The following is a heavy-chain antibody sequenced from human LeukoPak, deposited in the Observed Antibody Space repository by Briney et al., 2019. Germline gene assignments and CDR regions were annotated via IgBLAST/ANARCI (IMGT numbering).Heavy chain of an antibody. CDR3: TTDSYGDYGVAFDY. CDR1: GFTFSNAW. Sequence: GGSLRLSCAASGFTFSNAWMSWVRQAPGKGLEWVGRIKSKTDGGTTDYAAPVKGRFTISRDDSKNTLYLQMNSRRIEDTAVHYCTTDSYGDYGVAFDYWGQGTLVTVSS. D-gene: IGHD4-17*01. CDR2: IKSKTDGGTT. V-gene: IGHV3-15*01. J-gene: IGHJ4*02.